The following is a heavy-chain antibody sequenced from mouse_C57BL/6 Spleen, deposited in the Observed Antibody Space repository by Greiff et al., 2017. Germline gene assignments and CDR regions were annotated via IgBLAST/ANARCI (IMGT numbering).Heavy chain of an antibody. CDR3: ARGGEVTTVVAPGYAMDY. D-gene: IGHD1-1*01. V-gene: IGHV5-16*01. CDR1: GFTFSDYY. J-gene: IGHJ4*01. CDR2: INYDGSST. Sequence: DVHLVESEGGLVQPGRSMKLSCTASGFTFSDYYMAWVRQVPEKGLEWVANINYDGSSTYYLDSLKSRFIISRDNAKNILYLQMSSLKSEDTATYYCARGGEVTTVVAPGYAMDYWGQGTSVTVSS.